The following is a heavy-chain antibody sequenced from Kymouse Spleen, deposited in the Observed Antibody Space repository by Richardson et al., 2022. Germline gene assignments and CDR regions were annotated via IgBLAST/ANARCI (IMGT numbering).Heavy chain of an antibody. D-gene: IGHD5-18,IGHD5-18*01. CDR2: INHSGST. CDR1: GGSFSGYY. CDR3: ARGGYSYPFDY. V-gene: IGHV4-34*01. J-gene: IGHJ4*02. Sequence: QVQLQQWGAGLLKPSETLSLTCAVYGGSFSGYYWSWIRQPPGKGLEWIGEINHSGSTNYNPSLKSRVTISVDTSKNQFSLKLSSVTAADTAVYYCARGGYSYPFDYWGQGTLVTVSS.